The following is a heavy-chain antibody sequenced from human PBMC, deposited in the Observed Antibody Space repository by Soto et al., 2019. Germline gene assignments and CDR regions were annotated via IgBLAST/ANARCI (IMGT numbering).Heavy chain of an antibody. CDR1: GVSISSGNW. J-gene: IGHJ4*02. CDR3: ARLVYDTCLNYMYFDF. V-gene: IGHV4-4*02. CDR2: IFHDGTA. Sequence: PSETLSVTCAVSGVSISSGNWWTWVRQSPQRGLEYIGEIFHDGTANYYPSFERRVAISVDTSKNQFSLKLTSVTAADTAIYFCARLVYDTCLNYMYFDFWGQGTLVTVSS. D-gene: IGHD3-10*01.